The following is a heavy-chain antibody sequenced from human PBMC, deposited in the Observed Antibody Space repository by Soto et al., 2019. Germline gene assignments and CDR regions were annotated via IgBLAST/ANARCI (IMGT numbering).Heavy chain of an antibody. CDR1: GYTFTSYD. V-gene: IGHV1-18*01. J-gene: IGHJ4*02. CDR2: ISAYNGNT. CDR3: ARVEATMFGVVSRADS. D-gene: IGHD3-3*01. Sequence: QVQLVQSGAEVKKPGASVKVSCKASGYTFTSYDISWVRQATGQGLEWMGWISAYNGNTNYAQKLQGRVTMTTDTTTSTAYMELRSRRSDDTAVYYWARVEATMFGVVSRADSWGQGTLVTVSS.